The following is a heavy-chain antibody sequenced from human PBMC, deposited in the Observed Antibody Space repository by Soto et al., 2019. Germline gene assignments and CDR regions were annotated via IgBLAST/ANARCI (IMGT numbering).Heavy chain of an antibody. CDR1: GGSISSYY. Sequence: SETLSLTCTVSGGSISSYYWSWIRQPPGKGLEWIGSIYYSGSTYYNPSLKSRVTISVDTSKNQFSLKLSSVTAADTAVYYCASLYSNSWWKNWGQGTLVTVSS. J-gene: IGHJ4*02. CDR3: ASLYSNSWWKN. D-gene: IGHD6-13*01. V-gene: IGHV4-59*05. CDR2: IYYSGST.